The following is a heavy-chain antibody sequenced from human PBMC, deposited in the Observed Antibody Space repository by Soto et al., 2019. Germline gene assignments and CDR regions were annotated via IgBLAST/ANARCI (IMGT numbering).Heavy chain of an antibody. D-gene: IGHD5-18*01. CDR2: IYYSVMT. V-gene: IGHV4-39*01. Sequence: QLQLQESGPGLVKPSETLSLTCTVSGISISSSTSYWGWIRQPPGKGLEWIGSIYYSVMTYYNPSLNGRVTISVDTSNNQFSRKVSSVTAADTALYFCARHVQHVDTAIGYFDYWGQGTLVTVSS. CDR3: ARHVQHVDTAIGYFDY. CDR1: GISISSSTSY. J-gene: IGHJ4*02.